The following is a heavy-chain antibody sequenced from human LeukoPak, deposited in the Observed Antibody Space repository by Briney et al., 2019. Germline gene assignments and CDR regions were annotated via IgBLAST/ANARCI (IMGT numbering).Heavy chain of an antibody. Sequence: GGSLRLSCAGSGFNFSDAWLNWVRQTPEKGLEWVARIKRQTEGWAKDYAAPVKGRFTISRDDSKSTVYLQMNSLGVEDTAVYFCSRNADHDWWGQGTLVTVSS. CDR1: GFNFSDAW. CDR2: IKRQTEGWAK. V-gene: IGHV3-15*01. J-gene: IGHJ4*02. CDR3: SRNADHDW. D-gene: IGHD1-14*01.